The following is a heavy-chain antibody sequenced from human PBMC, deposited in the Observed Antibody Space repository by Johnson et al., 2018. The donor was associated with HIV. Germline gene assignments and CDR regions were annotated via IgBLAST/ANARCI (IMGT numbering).Heavy chain of an antibody. V-gene: IGHV3-30*02. CDR2: IRYDTSNK. Sequence: QVQLVESGGGVVQPGGSLRLSCTASGFTFSSFGMHWVRQAPGKGLEWVAFIRYDTSNKYYADSVKGRFTISRDNSRNTLDLQMNSLRAEDTAVYYCAKDFRSRGGRAFDIWGQGTMVTVSS. D-gene: IGHD6-13*01. CDR3: AKDFRSRGGRAFDI. CDR1: GFTFSSFG. J-gene: IGHJ3*02.